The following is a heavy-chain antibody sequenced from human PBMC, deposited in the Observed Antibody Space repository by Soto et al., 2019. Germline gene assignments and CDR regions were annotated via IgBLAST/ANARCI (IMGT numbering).Heavy chain of an antibody. CDR1: GYTFTTYG. V-gene: IGHV1-18*01. D-gene: IGHD3-10*01. Sequence: ASVKISCKASGYTFTTYGVSWVRQAPGQGLEWMGWISAYNGNTNYAQNLQGRVTMTTDTSTSTAYMELRSLRSDDTAVYYCARFYASGSYPYDYWGQGTLVTVSS. CDR2: ISAYNGNT. J-gene: IGHJ4*02. CDR3: ARFYASGSYPYDY.